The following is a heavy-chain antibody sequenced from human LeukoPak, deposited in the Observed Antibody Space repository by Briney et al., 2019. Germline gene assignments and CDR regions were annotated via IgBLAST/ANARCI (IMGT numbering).Heavy chain of an antibody. CDR3: AKDGFGDPDGYYYYYGMDV. D-gene: IGHD3-10*01. CDR2: ISGSGGST. J-gene: IGHJ6*04. CDR1: GFTFSSYA. V-gene: IGHV3-23*01. Sequence: GGSLRPSCAASGFTFSSYAMSWVRQAPGKGLEWVSAISGSGGSTYYADSVKGRFTISRDNSKNTLYLQMNSLRAEDTAVYYCAKDGFGDPDGYYYYYGMDVWGKGTTVTVSS.